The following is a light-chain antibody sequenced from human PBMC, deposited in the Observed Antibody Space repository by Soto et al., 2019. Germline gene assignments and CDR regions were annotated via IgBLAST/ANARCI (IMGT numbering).Light chain of an antibody. CDR1: SSDVGGHNY. Sequence: QSVLTQPASVSGSPGQSINISCTGTSSDVGGHNYVSWYQQHPGKAPKLMIYEVSNRPSGVSNRFSGSKSGNTASLTISGLQAEDEADYYCSSYTSSSTRVFGTGTKVTVL. CDR2: EVS. J-gene: IGLJ1*01. V-gene: IGLV2-14*01. CDR3: SSYTSSSTRV.